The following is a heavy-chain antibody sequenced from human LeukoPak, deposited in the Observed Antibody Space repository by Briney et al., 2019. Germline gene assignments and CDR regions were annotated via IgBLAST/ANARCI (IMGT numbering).Heavy chain of an antibody. CDR1: GFTFSDYA. CDR3: ARDYWWNYDY. V-gene: IGHV3-30-3*01. D-gene: IGHD1-7*01. Sequence: GGSLRLSCAASGFTFSDYAMHWVRQAPGKGLEWVAVISKDGSDKYYPGSVRGRFTISRDNSKNTIYLQMDSLRAEDTAIYYCARDYWWNYDYWGQGTLVTASS. J-gene: IGHJ4*02. CDR2: ISKDGSDK.